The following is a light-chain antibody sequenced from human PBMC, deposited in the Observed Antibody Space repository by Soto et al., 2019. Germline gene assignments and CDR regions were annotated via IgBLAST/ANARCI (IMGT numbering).Light chain of an antibody. Sequence: QSVLTQPASVSGSPGQSITISCTGTNTDVGGYDRVSWYQHHPGKAPKMLIFEVFNRPSGISDRFSGSKSGDTASLTISRLQAEDEADYYCISYIPSTTTHWVFGGGTKLTVL. J-gene: IGLJ3*02. V-gene: IGLV2-14*01. CDR1: NTDVGGYDR. CDR2: EVF. CDR3: ISYIPSTTTHWV.